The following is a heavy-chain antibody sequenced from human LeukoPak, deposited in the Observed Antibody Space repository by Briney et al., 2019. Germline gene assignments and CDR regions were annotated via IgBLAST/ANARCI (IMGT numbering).Heavy chain of an antibody. Sequence: PGGSLRLSCAASGFTFSDYYMSWIRQAPGKGLEWITFISYDGHDEYYADSVKGRFNISRDNSKGTLYLQMASLRAEDTGVYYCARAFRRWFNWNPIDIWGQGTLVTVSS. CDR2: ISYDGHDE. J-gene: IGHJ4*02. V-gene: IGHV3-30*03. CDR1: GFTFSDYY. CDR3: ARAFRRWFNWNPIDI. D-gene: IGHD1-20*01.